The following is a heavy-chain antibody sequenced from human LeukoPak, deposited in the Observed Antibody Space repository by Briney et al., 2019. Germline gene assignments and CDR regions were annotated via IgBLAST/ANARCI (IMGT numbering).Heavy chain of an antibody. J-gene: IGHJ6*02. V-gene: IGHV4-59*01. CDR1: GGSISTYY. D-gene: IGHD5-18*01. CDR2: IYYSGST. CDR3: ARASGYSYPYYYGMDV. Sequence: SETLSLTCIVSGGSISTYYWSWIRQPPGKGLEWIGYIYYSGSTNYSPSLKSRVTISVDTSKNQFSLKLSSVTAADTALYSCARASGYSYPYYYGMDVWGQGTTVTVSS.